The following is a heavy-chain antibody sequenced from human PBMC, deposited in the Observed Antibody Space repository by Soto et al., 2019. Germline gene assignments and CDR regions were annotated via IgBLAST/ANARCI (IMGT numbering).Heavy chain of an antibody. CDR3: ASQRRRCFDL. J-gene: IGHJ2*01. CDR1: GGSISSGGYY. CDR2: IYYSGST. Sequence: QVQLQESGPGLVKPSQTLSLTCTVSGGSISSGGYYWSWIRQHPGKGLEWIGYIYYSGSTYYNPSLKSLVTISGDTSKNQSSLKLSSVTAADTVVYYCASQRRRCFDLWGRGTLVTVSS. V-gene: IGHV4-31*01.